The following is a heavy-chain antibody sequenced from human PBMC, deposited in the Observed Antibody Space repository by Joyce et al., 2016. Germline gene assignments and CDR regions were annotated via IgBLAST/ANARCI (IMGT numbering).Heavy chain of an antibody. D-gene: IGHD6-13*01. V-gene: IGHV4-34*01. CDR3: ARGRGYTTSVRRRGMDV. Sequence: QVQLQQWGAGLLKPSETLSLTCAVYGGSFSGYYWTFIRQPPGKGLEWIGEINGVEITNYKQSRKSRVTILLYTSKNQFSLKLTSVTAADTAVYYCARGRGYTTSVRRRGMDVWGQGTTVTVSS. CDR1: GGSFSGYY. CDR2: INGVEIT. J-gene: IGHJ6*02.